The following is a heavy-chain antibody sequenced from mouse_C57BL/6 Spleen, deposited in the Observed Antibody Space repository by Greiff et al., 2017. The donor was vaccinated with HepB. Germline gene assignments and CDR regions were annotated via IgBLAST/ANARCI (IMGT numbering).Heavy chain of an antibody. CDR2: IYPSDSET. J-gene: IGHJ4*01. CDR3: AREEGAYDGYYYAMDY. CDR1: GYTFTSYW. D-gene: IGHD2-3*01. Sequence: QVQLQQPGAELVRPGSSVKLSCKASGYTFTSYWMDWVKQRPGQGLEWIGNIYPSDSETHYNQKFKDKATLTVDKSSSTAYMQLSSLTSEDSAVYYCAREEGAYDGYYYAMDYWGQGTSVTVSS. V-gene: IGHV1-61*01.